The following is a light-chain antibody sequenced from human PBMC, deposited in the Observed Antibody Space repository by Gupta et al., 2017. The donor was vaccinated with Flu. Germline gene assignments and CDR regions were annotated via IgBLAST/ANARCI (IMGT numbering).Light chain of an antibody. J-gene: IGLJ1*01. CDR3: SSYTSSSTPYV. Sequence: SALTQPASVPGSPAPSITISCTGTSSDVGGYNYVSWSQQHPGKSPKLMIYEVSNRPSGVANRFSGSKSVNTASLTISGLQAEDDADYYCSSYTSSSTPYVFGTGTKVTVL. V-gene: IGLV2-14*01. CDR2: EVS. CDR1: SSDVGGYNY.